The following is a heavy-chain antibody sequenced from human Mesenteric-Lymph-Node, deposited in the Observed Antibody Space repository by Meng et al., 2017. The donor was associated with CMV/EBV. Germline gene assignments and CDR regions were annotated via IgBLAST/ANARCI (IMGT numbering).Heavy chain of an antibody. CDR3: AREVEGGSSSLDYGMDV. V-gene: IGHV1-2*02. CDR1: GYTFTSYG. Sequence: ASVKVSCKASGYTFTSYGISWVRQAPGQGLEWMGWIDPNSGGTNYAQKFQGRVTMTRDTSISTAYMELSRLRSDDTAVYYCAREVEGGSSSLDYGMDVWGQGTTVTVSS. D-gene: IGHD2-15*01. CDR2: IDPNSGGT. J-gene: IGHJ6*02.